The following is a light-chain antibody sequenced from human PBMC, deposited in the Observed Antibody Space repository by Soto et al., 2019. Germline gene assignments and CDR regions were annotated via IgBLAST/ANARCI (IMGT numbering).Light chain of an antibody. V-gene: IGKV1-5*03. CDR2: KAS. J-gene: IGKJ1*01. CDR3: QQYNSSPT. Sequence: DIQMTQSPSTLSASVGDRVTITCRASQSISSWLAWYQQKPGKAPKLLIYKASSLESGVPSRFSGSGSGTEFTLTISSLQPDDLATYYCQQYNSSPTFGQGTKVDIK. CDR1: QSISSW.